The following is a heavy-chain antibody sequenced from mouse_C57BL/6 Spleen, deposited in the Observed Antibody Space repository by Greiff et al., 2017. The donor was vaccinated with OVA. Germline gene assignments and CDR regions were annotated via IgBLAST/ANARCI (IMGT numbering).Heavy chain of an antibody. D-gene: IGHD2-14*01. Sequence: VKLQESGPELVKPGASVKISCNASGYAFSSSWMNWVKQRPGKGLEWIGRIYPGDGDTNYNGKFKGKATLTADKSSSTAYMQLSSLTSEDSAVYFCALGTTGFDYWGQGTTLTVSS. CDR2: IYPGDGDT. CDR1: GYAFSSSW. J-gene: IGHJ2*01. V-gene: IGHV1-82*01. CDR3: ALGTTGFDY.